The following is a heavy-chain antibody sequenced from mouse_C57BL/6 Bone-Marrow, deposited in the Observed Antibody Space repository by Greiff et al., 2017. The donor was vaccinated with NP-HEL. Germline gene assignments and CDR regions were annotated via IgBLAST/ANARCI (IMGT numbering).Heavy chain of an antibody. J-gene: IGHJ4*01. CDR3: ARGGYYVYAMDY. D-gene: IGHD2-3*01. CDR2: IDPSDSYT. V-gene: IGHV1-69*01. Sequence: QVQLQQPGAELVMPGASVKLSCKASGYTFTSYWMHWVKQRPGQGLEWIGEIDPSDSYTNYNQKFKGKSTLTVDKSSSKAYMQLSSLTSEDSAVYYCARGGYYVYAMDYWGQGTSVTVSS. CDR1: GYTFTSYW.